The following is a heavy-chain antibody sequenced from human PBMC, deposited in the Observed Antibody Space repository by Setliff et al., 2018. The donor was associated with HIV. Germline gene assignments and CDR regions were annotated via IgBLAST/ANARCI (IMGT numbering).Heavy chain of an antibody. Sequence: AASVKVSCKASGYTLTSYYIYWVRQAPGQGLQWMGIINPGDGSTIYAQKFQGRVTMTRDTSTSTLYMELSSLRSEDTAVYYCARDATYEYVWGTSSLVLDYWGQGTLVTVSS. J-gene: IGHJ4*02. CDR3: ARDATYEYVWGTSSLVLDY. CDR1: GYTLTSYY. CDR2: INPGDGST. D-gene: IGHD3-16*01. V-gene: IGHV1-46*01.